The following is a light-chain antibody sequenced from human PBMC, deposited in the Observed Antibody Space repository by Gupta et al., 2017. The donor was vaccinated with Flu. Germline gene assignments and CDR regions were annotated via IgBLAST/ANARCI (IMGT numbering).Light chain of an antibody. V-gene: IGKV2-30*01. J-gene: IGKJ1*01. CDR2: KVS. Sequence: EVVMTQSPLSLPVTLGQPASISCRSSQSLVYSEGNTYLNWFHQRPGQSPRRLLYKVSNRDSGPRHRHGHCGSGSDLTLKIRSRAAKDVRIHLSREWKQWAWTFGQGTKLEIK. CDR1: QSLVYSEGNTY. CDR3: REWKQWAWT.